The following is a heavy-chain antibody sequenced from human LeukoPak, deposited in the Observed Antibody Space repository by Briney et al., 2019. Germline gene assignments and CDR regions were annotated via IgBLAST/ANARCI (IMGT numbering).Heavy chain of an antibody. CDR2: ISSSSSYI. Sequence: PGGSLRLSCAASGFTFSSYSMNWVRQAPGKGLEWVSSISSSSSYIYYADSVKGRFTISRDNAKNSLYLQMNSLRAEDTAVYYCARAQYCSGGSCYSGAFDYWGQGTLVTVSS. J-gene: IGHJ4*02. CDR3: ARAQYCSGGSCYSGAFDY. D-gene: IGHD2-15*01. V-gene: IGHV3-21*01. CDR1: GFTFSSYS.